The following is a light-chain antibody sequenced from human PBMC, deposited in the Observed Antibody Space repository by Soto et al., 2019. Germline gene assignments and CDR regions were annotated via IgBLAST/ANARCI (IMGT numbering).Light chain of an antibody. Sequence: DIQMTPSPSSLAASVGARVTITCRASQSISTYLNWYQQKPGKAPKVLIFDASRLQSGVASRFSGSGSGTDFTPTISSLQPEDSATYYCQQSYSAPWTFGQGTKVQVK. J-gene: IGKJ1*01. CDR1: QSISTY. CDR2: DAS. V-gene: IGKV1-39*01. CDR3: QQSYSAPWT.